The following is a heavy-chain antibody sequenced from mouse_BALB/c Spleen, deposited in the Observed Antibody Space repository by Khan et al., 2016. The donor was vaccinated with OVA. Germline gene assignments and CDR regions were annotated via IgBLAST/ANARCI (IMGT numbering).Heavy chain of an antibody. Sequence: EVQLQQSGAELVKPAASLKLSCTASGYNIKDIYIHWVKQRPEKGLERIRRTDPANGNTKYDPKFQGKATITADTSPNTAYLQLSSLTSKNTSVYYCRISTINAWGQGTTLTVSS. CDR3: RISTINA. CDR2: TDPANGNT. CDR1: GYNIKDIY. V-gene: IGHV14-3*02. J-gene: IGHJ2*01.